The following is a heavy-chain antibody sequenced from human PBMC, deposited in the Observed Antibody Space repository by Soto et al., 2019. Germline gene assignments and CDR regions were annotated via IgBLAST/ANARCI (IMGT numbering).Heavy chain of an antibody. J-gene: IGHJ6*03. CDR2: IKQDGSEK. CDR1: GFTFSSYW. CDR3: ARAETRGTYLEYYYYYYMDV. V-gene: IGHV3-7*01. Sequence: EVQLVESGGGLVQPGGSLRLSCAASGFTFSSYWMSWVRQAPGKGLEWVANIKQDGSEKYYVDSVKGRFTISRDNAKNSLYLQMNSLRAEDTAVYYCARAETRGTYLEYYYYYYMDVWGKGTTVTVSS. D-gene: IGHD1-1*01.